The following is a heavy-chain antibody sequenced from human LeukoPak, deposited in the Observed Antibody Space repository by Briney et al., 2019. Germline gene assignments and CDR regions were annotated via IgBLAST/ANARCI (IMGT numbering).Heavy chain of an antibody. CDR3: ARDRWYYGSGINHYYFDY. Sequence: ASVKVSCKASGGTFSSYAISWVRQAPGQGLEWMGGIIPIFGTANHAQKFQGRVTITADESTSTAYMELSSLRSEDTAVYYCARDRWYYGSGINHYYFDYWGQGTLVTVSS. D-gene: IGHD3-10*01. V-gene: IGHV1-69*13. J-gene: IGHJ4*02. CDR1: GGTFSSYA. CDR2: IIPIFGTA.